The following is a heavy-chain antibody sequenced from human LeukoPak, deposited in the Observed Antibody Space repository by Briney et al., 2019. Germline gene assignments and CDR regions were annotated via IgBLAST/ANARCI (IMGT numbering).Heavy chain of an antibody. CDR1: GFTFSSYA. D-gene: IGHD6-19*01. Sequence: PGGSLRLSCAAPGFTFSSYAMSWVRQAPGKGLEWVSAISDRSTYYADSVKGRFTISRDNSKNTLHLQMNSLRVEDTAVYYCAKDLGTSGWYCDYWGQGTLVTVSS. CDR3: AKDLGTSGWYCDY. J-gene: IGHJ4*02. CDR2: ISDRST. V-gene: IGHV3-23*05.